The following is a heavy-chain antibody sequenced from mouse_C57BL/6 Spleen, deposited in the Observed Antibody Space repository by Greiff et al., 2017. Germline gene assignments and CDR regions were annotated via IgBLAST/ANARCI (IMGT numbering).Heavy chain of an antibody. CDR3: ARAKYYYGMDY. J-gene: IGHJ4*01. Sequence: VQLQQSVAELVRPGASVKLSCTASGFNFKNTYMHWVKQRPEQGLEWIGRIDPANGNTKYAPKFQGKATITADTSSNTAYLQISSLTSEATAIYYCARAKYYYGMDYWGQGTSVTVSS. CDR2: IDPANGNT. CDR1: GFNFKNTY. V-gene: IGHV14-3*01.